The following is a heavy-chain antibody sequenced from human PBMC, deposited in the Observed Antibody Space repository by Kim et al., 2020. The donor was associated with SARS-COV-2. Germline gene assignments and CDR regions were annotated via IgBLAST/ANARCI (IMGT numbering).Heavy chain of an antibody. CDR3: AKARGIVEPKRGNDY. D-gene: IGHD3-22*01. CDR1: GFTFSSYA. J-gene: IGHJ4*02. Sequence: GGSLRLSCAASGFTFSSYAMSWVRQAPGKGLEWVSAISGSGGSTYYADSVKGRFTISRDNSKNTPYLQMNSLRAEDTAVYYCAKARGIVEPKRGNDYWGQGTLVTVSS. V-gene: IGHV3-23*01. CDR2: ISGSGGST.